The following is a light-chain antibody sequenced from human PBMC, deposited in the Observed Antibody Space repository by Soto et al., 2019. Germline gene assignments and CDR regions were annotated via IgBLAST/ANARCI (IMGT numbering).Light chain of an antibody. V-gene: IGKV3-20*01. CDR2: GAS. Sequence: EIVLPQSPDTLSLSPGERATLSCRASQSVSSSYLAWYQQKPGQAPRLLIYGASSRATGIPDRFSGSGSGTDFTLTISRLEPEDFAVYYCQQYNNWPPVTFGQGTRLEIK. CDR3: QQYNNWPPVT. CDR1: QSVSSSY. J-gene: IGKJ5*01.